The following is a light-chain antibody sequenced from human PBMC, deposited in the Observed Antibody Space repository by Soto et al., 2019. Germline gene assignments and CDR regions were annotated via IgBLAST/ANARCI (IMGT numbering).Light chain of an antibody. CDR2: SNN. V-gene: IGLV1-44*01. CDR1: XXXIGSNT. Sequence: QSVLTQPPSAXGXPXXXXXXXXXXXXXXIGSNTVNWYQQLPGTAPKLLIYSNNQRPSGVPDRFSGSKSGTSASLAISGLQSEDEADYYCAAWDDSLNGRVFGGGTKVTVL. CDR3: AAWDDSLNGRV. J-gene: IGLJ2*01.